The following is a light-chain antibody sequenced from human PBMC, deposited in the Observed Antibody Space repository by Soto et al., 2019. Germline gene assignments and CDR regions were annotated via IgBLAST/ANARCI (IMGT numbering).Light chain of an antibody. CDR3: QQYDTSPPLT. V-gene: IGKV3-20*01. J-gene: IGKJ4*01. CDR2: GAS. CDR1: QSVSSSY. Sequence: EIVLTQSPGTLSLSPGEIATLYFSASQSVSSSYLAWYQQKPGQAPRLLIYGASSRATGTPDRFSGSGSGTDFTLTISRLEPEDFAVYYCQQYDTSPPLTFGGGTKVDIK.